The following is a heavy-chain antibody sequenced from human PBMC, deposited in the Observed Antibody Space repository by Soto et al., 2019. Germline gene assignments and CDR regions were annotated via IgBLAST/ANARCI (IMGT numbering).Heavy chain of an antibody. V-gene: IGHV1-3*01. CDR1: GYTFTSYA. CDR2: INAGNGNT. CDR3: AAYTLYCSGGSCYLGGAYFAY. Sequence: ASVKVSCKASGYTFTSYAMHWVRQAPGQRLEWMGWINAGNGNTKYSQKFQGRVTITRDTSASTAYMELSSLRSEDTAVYYCAAYTLYCSGGSCYLGGAYFAYWGQGTLVTVSS. D-gene: IGHD2-15*01. J-gene: IGHJ4*02.